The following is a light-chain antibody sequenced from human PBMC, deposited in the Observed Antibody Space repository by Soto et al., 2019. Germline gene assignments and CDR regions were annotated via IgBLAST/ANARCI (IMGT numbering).Light chain of an antibody. CDR2: AAS. CDR1: QSVSSSY. CDR3: EQYNQWPLS. Sequence: EIVLTQSPGTLSLSPGERATLSCRASQSVSSSYLAWYQQKPGQAPRLLIYAASTRATGVPGRFSGSGSGTEFTLAISSLQSEGVSGKDREQYNQWPLSVGPGTRLDIK. V-gene: IGKV3-15*01. J-gene: IGKJ5*01.